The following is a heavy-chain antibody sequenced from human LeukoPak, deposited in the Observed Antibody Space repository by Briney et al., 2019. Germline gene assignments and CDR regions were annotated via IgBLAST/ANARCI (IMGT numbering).Heavy chain of an antibody. CDR1: GGSISSSY. V-gene: IGHV4-4*09. CDR3: ARGSTGQFDP. J-gene: IGHJ5*02. Sequence: SETLSLTCTVSGGSISSSYWSWIRQPPGKGLEWIAYIHTSGSTNYNPSLKSRVTISVDTAKNQLSLKLNSVTAAGTAVYYCARGSTGQFDPWGQGTLVTVSS. D-gene: IGHD2-2*01. CDR2: IHTSGST.